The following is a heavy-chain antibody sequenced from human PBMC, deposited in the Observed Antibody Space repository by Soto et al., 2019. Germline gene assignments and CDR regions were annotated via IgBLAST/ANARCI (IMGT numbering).Heavy chain of an antibody. CDR2: IYRDGSMI. CDR3: ARDLNYGLFDY. Sequence: GSLRLSCAASVFTFSSYWMHWVRQAPGKGLVWVSRIYRDGSMILYADSVKGRFTISRDNAKNTLYLQMNSLRAEDTAVYYCARDLNYGLFDYWGQGT. CDR1: VFTFSSYW. J-gene: IGHJ4*02. V-gene: IGHV3-74*01. D-gene: IGHD4-17*01.